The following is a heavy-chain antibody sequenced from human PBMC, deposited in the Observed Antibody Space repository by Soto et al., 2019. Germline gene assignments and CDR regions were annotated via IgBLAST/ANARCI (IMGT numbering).Heavy chain of an antibody. J-gene: IGHJ4*02. Sequence: GGSLRLSCAASGFTFSSYAMSWVRQAPGKGLEWVSVISGSGGSTYYADSVKGRFTISRDNSKNTLYLQMNSLRAEDTAVYYCAKSSNYGDYSGFFDYWGQGTLVTVSS. CDR2: ISGSGGST. V-gene: IGHV3-23*01. CDR3: AKSSNYGDYSGFFDY. CDR1: GFTFSSYA. D-gene: IGHD4-17*01.